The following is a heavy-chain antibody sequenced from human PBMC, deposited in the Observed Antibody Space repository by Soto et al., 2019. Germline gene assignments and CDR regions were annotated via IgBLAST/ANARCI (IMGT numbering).Heavy chain of an antibody. Sequence: GGSLRLSCAASGFTFSSYAMSWVRQAPGKGLEWVSGISGSGGSTYYADSVKGRFTISRDTSKNTLYLQMTSLRAEDTAVYYCAKDATIAARPYYFDYWGQGTLVTVYS. CDR1: GFTFSSYA. CDR3: AKDATIAARPYYFDY. V-gene: IGHV3-23*01. J-gene: IGHJ4*02. CDR2: ISGSGGST. D-gene: IGHD6-6*01.